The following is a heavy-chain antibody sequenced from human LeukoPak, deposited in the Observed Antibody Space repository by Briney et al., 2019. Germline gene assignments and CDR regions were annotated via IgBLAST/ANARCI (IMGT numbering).Heavy chain of an antibody. CDR3: AKAGALAVAGNFDY. V-gene: IGHV3-23*01. CDR2: ISGSGGST. D-gene: IGHD6-19*01. Sequence: PGGSLRLSCAASGFTFSSYAMSWVRQAPGKGLEWVSAISGSGGSTYYADSVRGRFTISRDNSKDTLYLQMNSLRAEDTAVYYCAKAGALAVAGNFDYWGQGTLVTVSS. CDR1: GFTFSSYA. J-gene: IGHJ4*02.